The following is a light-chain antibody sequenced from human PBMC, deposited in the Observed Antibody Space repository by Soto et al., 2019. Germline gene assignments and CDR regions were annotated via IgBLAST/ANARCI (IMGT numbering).Light chain of an antibody. CDR2: DAY. CDR1: QSIASY. Sequence: DVQMTQSPSSLSASVGDRVTITCRASQSIASYLNWYQQRAGKAPKLLIYDAYNLESGVPSRFSGSGSETDFTLTISSLQPEDFATYYCQETYRSPVTVGQGTKVEIK. V-gene: IGKV1-39*01. CDR3: QETYRSPVT. J-gene: IGKJ2*01.